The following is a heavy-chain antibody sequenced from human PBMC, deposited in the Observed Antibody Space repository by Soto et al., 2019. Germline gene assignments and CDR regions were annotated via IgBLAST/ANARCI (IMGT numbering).Heavy chain of an antibody. Sequence: EVQLVESGGGLVQPGGSLRLSCAASGFTFSSYSMNWVRQAPGKGLEWVLYISSSSSTIYYADSVKGRFTISRDNAKNSLYLQMNSLRDEDTAVYYCARGLMKICLDYYDSSGYYFFAEYFQHWGQGTLVTVSS. D-gene: IGHD3-22*01. J-gene: IGHJ1*01. CDR3: ARGLMKICLDYYDSSGYYFFAEYFQH. V-gene: IGHV3-48*02. CDR2: ISSSSSTI. CDR1: GFTFSSYS.